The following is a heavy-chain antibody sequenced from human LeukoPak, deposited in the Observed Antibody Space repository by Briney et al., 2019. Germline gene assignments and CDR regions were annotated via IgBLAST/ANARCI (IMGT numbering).Heavy chain of an antibody. D-gene: IGHD1-14*01. V-gene: IGHV3-23*01. CDR2: ISDNGGRT. CDR3: AKDFGRNLGGPGY. J-gene: IGHJ4*02. CDR1: GFTFCTYT. Sequence: GGSLRLSCAASGFTFCTYTMAWVRQAPGGGLEWVSGISDNGGRTYYADSVKGRFAISRDDSKSTLYLQMNSLRGEDTAVYYCAKDFGRNLGGPGYWGRGTLVIVSS.